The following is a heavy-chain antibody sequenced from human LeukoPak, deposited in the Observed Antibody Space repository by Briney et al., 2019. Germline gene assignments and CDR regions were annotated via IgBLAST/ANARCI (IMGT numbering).Heavy chain of an antibody. D-gene: IGHD6-19*01. V-gene: IGHV3-21*01. CDR1: GFTFSYYN. CDR3: ARDSSGWYHWFDP. Sequence: GGSLRLSCAASGFTFSYYNINWVRQAPGKGLEWVSSISSSSSYIYYSDSVKGRFTISRDNAKNSLYLQMNSLRAEDTAVYYCARDSSGWYHWFDPWGQGTLVTVSS. J-gene: IGHJ5*02. CDR2: ISSSSSYI.